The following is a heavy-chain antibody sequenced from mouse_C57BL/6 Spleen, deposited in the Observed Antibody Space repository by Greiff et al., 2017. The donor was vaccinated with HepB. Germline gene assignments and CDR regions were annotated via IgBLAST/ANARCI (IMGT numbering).Heavy chain of an antibody. CDR3: AREGEITTVEYYFDY. CDR2: ISSGSSTI. D-gene: IGHD1-1*01. V-gene: IGHV5-17*01. Sequence: EVMLVESGGGLVKPGGSLKLSCAASGFTFSDYGMHWVRQAPEKGLEWVAYISSGSSTIYYADTVKGRFTISRDNAKNTLFLQMTSLRSEDTAMYYCAREGEITTVEYYFDYWGQGTTLTVSS. J-gene: IGHJ2*01. CDR1: GFTFSDYG.